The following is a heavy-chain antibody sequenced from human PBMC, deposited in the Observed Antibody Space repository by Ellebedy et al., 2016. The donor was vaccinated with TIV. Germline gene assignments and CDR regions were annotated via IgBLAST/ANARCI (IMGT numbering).Heavy chain of an antibody. D-gene: IGHD2-2*01. J-gene: IGHJ3*02. Sequence: GESLKISCKGSGYSFTSYWIGWVRQMPGKGLEWMGIIYPGDSDTRYSPSFQGQVTISADKSISTAYLQWSSLKASDTAMYYCARHGRPYCSSTSCYVFNDAFDIWGQGTMVTVSS. CDR1: GYSFTSYW. CDR2: IYPGDSDT. V-gene: IGHV5-51*01. CDR3: ARHGRPYCSSTSCYVFNDAFDI.